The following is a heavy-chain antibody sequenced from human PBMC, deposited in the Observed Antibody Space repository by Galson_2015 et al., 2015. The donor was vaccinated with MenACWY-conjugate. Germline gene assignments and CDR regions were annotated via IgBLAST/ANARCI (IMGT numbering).Heavy chain of an antibody. J-gene: IGHJ4*02. CDR3: AIAIYDFWSGYSFDY. D-gene: IGHD3-3*01. V-gene: IGHV5-51*01. CDR1: GYSFPSYW. CDR2: IYPGDSDT. Sequence: QSGAEVKKPGESLKISCQGSGYSFPSYWIAWVRQMPGKGLEWMGIIYPGDSDTRYGPSFQGQVTMSADKSITTTYLQWSSLKASDTAMYYCAIAIYDFWSGYSFDYWGQGTQVTVSS.